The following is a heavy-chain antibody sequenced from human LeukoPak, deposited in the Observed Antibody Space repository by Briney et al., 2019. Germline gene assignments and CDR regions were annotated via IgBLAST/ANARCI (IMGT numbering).Heavy chain of an antibody. V-gene: IGHV4-59*01. J-gene: IGHJ5*02. Sequence: KPSETLSLTCTVSGGSISSYYWSWIRQPPGKGLEWIGYIYYSGSTNYNPSLMSRVTISVDTSKNQFSLKLSSVTAADTAVYYCARAKYLNWFDPWGQGTLVTVSS. CDR3: ARAKYLNWFDP. D-gene: IGHD2-2*02. CDR2: IYYSGST. CDR1: GGSISSYY.